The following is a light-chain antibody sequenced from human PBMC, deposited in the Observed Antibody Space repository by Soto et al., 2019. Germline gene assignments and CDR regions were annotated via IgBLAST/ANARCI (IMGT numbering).Light chain of an antibody. V-gene: IGKV3-20*01. J-gene: IGKJ1*01. Sequence: EIVMTQSPATLSVSPGGRATLSCRASQSISGTLAWYQQKPGQAPRLLIYGASSRDTGIPDRVSGSGSGTDFTLSISRLEPEDFAVYDCQQYSSSPLTFGQGTKVDIK. CDR2: GAS. CDR1: QSISGT. CDR3: QQYSSSPLT.